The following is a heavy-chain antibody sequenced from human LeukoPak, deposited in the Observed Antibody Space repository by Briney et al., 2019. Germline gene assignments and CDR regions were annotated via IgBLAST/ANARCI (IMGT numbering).Heavy chain of an antibody. J-gene: IGHJ3*02. CDR3: AYDSRKDDAFDI. CDR1: GFTFSSYS. D-gene: IGHD3-22*01. Sequence: AGGSLRLSCAASGFTFSSYSMNWVRQAPGKGLEWVSSISSSSSYIYYADSVKGRFTISRDNAKNSLYLQMNSLRAEDTAVYYCAYDSRKDDAFDIWGQGTMVTVSS. V-gene: IGHV3-21*01. CDR2: ISSSSSYI.